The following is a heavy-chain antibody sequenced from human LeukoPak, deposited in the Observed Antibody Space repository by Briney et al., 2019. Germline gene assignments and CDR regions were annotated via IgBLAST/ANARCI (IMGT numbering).Heavy chain of an antibody. CDR3: APAPLAAAGTSNWFDP. Sequence: PGGSLRLSCAASGFTFSSYGMSWVRQAPGKGLEGVSVISGSGGSTYYADPVKGRFTISRDNSKNTLYVQMNSLRAEDTAVYYCAPAPLAAAGTSNWFDPWGQGTLVTVSS. J-gene: IGHJ5*02. CDR1: GFTFSSYG. D-gene: IGHD6-13*01. V-gene: IGHV3-23*01. CDR2: ISGSGGST.